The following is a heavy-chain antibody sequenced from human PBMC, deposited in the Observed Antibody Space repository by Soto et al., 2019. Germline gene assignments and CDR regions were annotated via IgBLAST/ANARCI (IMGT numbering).Heavy chain of an antibody. Sequence: LKISCVGSGFIFSNNGMHWVRQTPGKGLEWVAFMSYDGSDTFYADSVKGRFTISRDNSKNTLFLHMSNLRAEDTAMYYCTIVRVADSALDHWGQGTLVTVSS. CDR3: TIVRVADSALDH. CDR2: MSYDGSDT. CDR1: GFIFSNNG. D-gene: IGHD3-10*02. V-gene: IGHV3-30*03. J-gene: IGHJ4*02.